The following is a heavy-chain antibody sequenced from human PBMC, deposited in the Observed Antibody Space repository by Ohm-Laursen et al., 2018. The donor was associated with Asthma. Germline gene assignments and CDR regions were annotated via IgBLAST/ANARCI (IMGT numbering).Heavy chain of an antibody. J-gene: IGHJ4*02. CDR1: GDSISSGNNY. CDR2: IYYSLST. Sequence: TLSLTCTVSGDSISSGNNYWSWIRQHPGKGLEWIGYIYYSLSTYYNPSLKSRVTISVDTSKNQFSLKLNSVTAADTAVYYCASGQYYSDSRGLLDYWGQGTLVTVSS. CDR3: ASGQYYSDSRGLLDY. V-gene: IGHV4-31*03. D-gene: IGHD3-22*01.